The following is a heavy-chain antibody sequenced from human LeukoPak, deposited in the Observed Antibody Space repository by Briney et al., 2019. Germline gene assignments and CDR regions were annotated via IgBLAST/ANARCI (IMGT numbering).Heavy chain of an antibody. CDR1: GFTFSNYA. D-gene: IGHD3-9*01. Sequence: SGGSLRLSCIASGFTFSNYAIHWVRQAPGKGLEWVAVISYDGTNKYYADSVKGRFTISRDNSKNTLYLQMNSLRAEDTAVYYCAKDFPSTFNIFTGYIDYWGQGTLVTVSS. CDR2: ISYDGTNK. J-gene: IGHJ4*02. V-gene: IGHV3-30*04. CDR3: AKDFPSTFNIFTGYIDY.